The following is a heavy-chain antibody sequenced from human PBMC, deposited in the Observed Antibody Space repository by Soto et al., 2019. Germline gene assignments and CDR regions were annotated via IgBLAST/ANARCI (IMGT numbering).Heavy chain of an antibody. CDR2: IYSGGYT. CDR1: GFTVSNNY. V-gene: IGHV3-53*01. J-gene: IGHJ4*02. D-gene: IGHD3-10*01. CDR3: GAQPGGGGY. Sequence: EVQLVESGGGLIQPGGSLRLSCAVSGFTVSNNYMSWVRQAPGKGLEGVSVIYSGGYTAYGDSVKGRFTISRDNSKNTIYLQRNSLRAEDTGVFSGGAQPGGGGYWGQGTLVTVSS.